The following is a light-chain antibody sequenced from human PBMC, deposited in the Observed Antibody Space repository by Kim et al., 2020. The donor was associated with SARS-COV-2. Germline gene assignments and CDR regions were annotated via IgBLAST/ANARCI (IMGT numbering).Light chain of an antibody. V-gene: IGLV1-40*01. Sequence: RVTISCTGSSSNIGAGYDVHWYQQIPGTAPKLLIYGNSNRPSGVPDRFSGSKSGTSASLAITGLQAEDEADYYCQSYDSSLSGSRVFGTGTKVTVL. CDR3: QSYDSSLSGSRV. CDR2: GNS. J-gene: IGLJ1*01. CDR1: SSNIGAGYD.